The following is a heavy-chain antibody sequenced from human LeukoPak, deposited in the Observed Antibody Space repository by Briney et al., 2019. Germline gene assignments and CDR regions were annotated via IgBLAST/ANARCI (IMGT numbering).Heavy chain of an antibody. V-gene: IGHV3-23*01. Sequence: GGSLRLSCAASGFTFSSYAMSWVRQAPGKGLEWVTTISGSGGYTYYADSVKGRFTISRDNSKNTLYLQMNSLRAEDTAVYYCAKVRSPRRIAAAGIVDYWGQGTLVAVSS. CDR2: ISGSGGYT. CDR3: AKVRSPRRIAAAGIVDY. J-gene: IGHJ4*02. D-gene: IGHD6-13*01. CDR1: GFTFSSYA.